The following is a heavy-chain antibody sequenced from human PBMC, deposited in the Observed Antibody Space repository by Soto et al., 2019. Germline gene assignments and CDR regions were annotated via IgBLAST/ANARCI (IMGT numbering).Heavy chain of an antibody. V-gene: IGHV3-30*18. J-gene: IGHJ4*02. D-gene: IGHD6-19*01. Sequence: QVQLVESGGGVVQPGRSLRVSCAASGFTFSIYAMHWVRQAPGTGLEWVAVISYDGTKTYYADSVKGRFTISRDNSKNTVYLQMNSLRDEYTAVYYCAKDRGPRRQWLIGPFDYWGQGTLVTVSP. CDR2: ISYDGTKT. CDR1: GFTFSIYA. CDR3: AKDRGPRRQWLIGPFDY.